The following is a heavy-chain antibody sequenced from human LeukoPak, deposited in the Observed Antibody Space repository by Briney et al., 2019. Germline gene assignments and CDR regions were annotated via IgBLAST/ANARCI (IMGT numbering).Heavy chain of an antibody. Sequence: SETLSLTCTVSGGSISSYYWSWIRHPAGKGLGWIGRIYTSGSTNYNPSLKSRVTMSVDTSKNQFSLKLSSVTAADTAVYYCARDTPLPYNWFDSWGQGTLVTVSS. J-gene: IGHJ5*01. CDR3: ARDTPLPYNWFDS. CDR1: GGSISSYY. V-gene: IGHV4-4*07. CDR2: IYTSGST.